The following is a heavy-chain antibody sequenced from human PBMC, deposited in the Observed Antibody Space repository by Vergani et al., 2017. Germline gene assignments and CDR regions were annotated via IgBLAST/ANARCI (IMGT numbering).Heavy chain of an antibody. CDR1: GFTFSSYA. D-gene: IGHD2-15*01. V-gene: IGHV3-23*01. J-gene: IGHJ4*02. CDR3: ARGYCSGGSCYPWIDY. CDR2: ISGSGGGT. Sequence: EVQLLESGGGLVQPGGSLRLSCAASGFTFSSYAMSWVRQAPGKGLEWVSGISGSGGGTYYADSVKGRFTISRDNSKNTLYLQMNSLRAEDTAVYYCARGYCSGGSCYPWIDYWGQGTLVTVSS.